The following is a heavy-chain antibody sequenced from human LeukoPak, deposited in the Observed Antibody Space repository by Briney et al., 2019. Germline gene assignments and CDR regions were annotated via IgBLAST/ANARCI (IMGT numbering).Heavy chain of an antibody. CDR1: GASVNNDF. J-gene: IGHJ4*02. V-gene: IGHV4-59*02. D-gene: IGHD6-19*01. Sequence: SETLSLTCSVSGASVNNDFWSWIRQPPGKGLEWIGYIHYSGFTDYNPSLKSRVTISVDTSKNQFSLKLSSVTAADTAVYYCARDRRSYSSGWYDYWGQGTLVTVSS. CDR2: IHYSGFT. CDR3: ARDRRSYSSGWYDY.